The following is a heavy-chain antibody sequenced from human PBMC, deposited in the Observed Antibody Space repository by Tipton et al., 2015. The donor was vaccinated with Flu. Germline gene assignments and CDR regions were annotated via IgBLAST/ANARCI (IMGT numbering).Heavy chain of an antibody. Sequence: QLVQSGPEVKKPGASVKVSCKASGYTFTGYYMHWVRQAPGQGLEWMGWINPNSGGTNYAQKFQGRVTMTRDTSISTAYMELSRLRSDDTAVYYCARDQMIVVVMAYYGMDVWGQGTTVTVSS. J-gene: IGHJ6*02. V-gene: IGHV1-2*02. D-gene: IGHD3-22*01. CDR1: GYTFTGYY. CDR2: INPNSGGT. CDR3: ARDQMIVVVMAYYGMDV.